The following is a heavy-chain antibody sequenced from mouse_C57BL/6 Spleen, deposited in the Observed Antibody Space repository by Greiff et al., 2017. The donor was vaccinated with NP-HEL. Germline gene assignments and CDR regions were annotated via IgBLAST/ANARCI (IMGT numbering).Heavy chain of an antibody. V-gene: IGHV1-80*01. J-gene: IGHJ3*01. CDR3: ASRIGDYGSSLFAY. D-gene: IGHD1-1*01. Sequence: QVQLQQSGAELVKPGASVKISCKASGYAFSSYWMNWVKQRPGKGLEWIGQIYPGDGDTNYNGKFKGKAPLTADKSSSTAYMQLSSLTSEDSAVYFCASRIGDYGSSLFAYWGQGTLVTVSA. CDR2: IYPGDGDT. CDR1: GYAFSSYW.